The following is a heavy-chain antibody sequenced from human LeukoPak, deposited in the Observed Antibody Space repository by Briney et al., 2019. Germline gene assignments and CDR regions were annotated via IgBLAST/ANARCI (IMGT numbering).Heavy chain of an antibody. CDR3: ASSEGPNHYYYYYGMDV. D-gene: IGHD3-10*01. Sequence: GGSLRLPCAASGFTVSSNYMSWVRQAPGKGLEWVSVIYSGGSTYYADSVKGRFTISRDNSKNTLYLQMNSLRAEDTAVYYCASSEGPNHYYYYYGMDVWGQGTTVTVSS. CDR2: IYSGGST. J-gene: IGHJ6*02. V-gene: IGHV3-53*01. CDR1: GFTVSSNY.